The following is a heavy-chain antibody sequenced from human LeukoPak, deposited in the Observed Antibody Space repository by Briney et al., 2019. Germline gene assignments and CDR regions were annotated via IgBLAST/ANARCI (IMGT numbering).Heavy chain of an antibody. CDR3: AKGQELDDGVFDS. Sequence: GGSLRLSCAASGFTFSRIAMTWVRQAPGKGLEWVSTICSNGDTAYNADSVGGRFAISRDNSKNALFLQMNSLRVEDTAIYYCAKGQELDDGVFDSWGQGTLVTVSS. J-gene: IGHJ4*02. V-gene: IGHV3-23*01. CDR1: GFTFSRIA. CDR2: ICSNGDTA. D-gene: IGHD1-1*01.